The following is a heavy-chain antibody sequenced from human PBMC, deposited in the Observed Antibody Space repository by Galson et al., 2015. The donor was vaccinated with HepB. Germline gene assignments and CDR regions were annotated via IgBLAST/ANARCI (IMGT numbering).Heavy chain of an antibody. CDR2: ISYDGSNK. V-gene: IGHV3-30*18. J-gene: IGHJ6*02. Sequence: SLRLSCAASGFTFSSYGMHWVRQAPGKGLEWVAVISYDGSNKYYADYVKGRFTISRDNSKNTLYLQMNSLRAEDTAVYYCAKGGLLWFGEYAYYYYGMDVWGQGTTVTVSS. CDR3: AKGGLLWFGEYAYYYYGMDV. D-gene: IGHD3-10*01. CDR1: GFTFSSYG.